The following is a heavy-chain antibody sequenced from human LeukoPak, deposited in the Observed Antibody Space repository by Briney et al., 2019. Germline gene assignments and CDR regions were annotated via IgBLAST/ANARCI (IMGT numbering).Heavy chain of an antibody. Sequence: SGTLSLTCAVSGGSISSSNWWSWVRQPPGKALEWIGEIYHSGSTNYNPSLKSRVTISVDKSKNQFSLKLSSVTAADTAVYYCARMDIVVVPAAMRENYYFDYWGQGTLVTVSS. J-gene: IGHJ4*02. CDR2: IYHSGST. D-gene: IGHD2-2*03. CDR1: GGSISSSNW. CDR3: ARMDIVVVPAAMRENYYFDY. V-gene: IGHV4-4*02.